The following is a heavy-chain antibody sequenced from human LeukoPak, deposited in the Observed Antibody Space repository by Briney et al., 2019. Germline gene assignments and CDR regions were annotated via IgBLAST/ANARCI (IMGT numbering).Heavy chain of an antibody. Sequence: GGSLRLSCAASGFTFSSYAMSWVRQAPGKGLEGVSAISGSGGSTYYADSVKGRFTISRDNSKNTLYLQMNSLRAEDTAVYYCAKWDYYDSSGYYYFDYWGQGTLVTVSS. CDR3: AKWDYYDSSGYYYFDY. CDR1: GFTFSSYA. D-gene: IGHD3-22*01. CDR2: ISGSGGST. V-gene: IGHV3-23*01. J-gene: IGHJ4*02.